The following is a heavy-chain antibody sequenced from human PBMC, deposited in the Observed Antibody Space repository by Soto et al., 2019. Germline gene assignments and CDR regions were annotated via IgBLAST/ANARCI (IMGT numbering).Heavy chain of an antibody. V-gene: IGHV4-34*01. D-gene: IGHD3-16*01. Sequence: QVQLQQWGAGLLKPSETLSLTCAVYGGSFSVYYWSWIRQPPGKGLEWIGEINHSGSTNYNPSLKSRVTISVDTSKNQFSLKLSSVTAADTAVYYCARGGFTLTDYWGQGTLVTVSS. CDR2: INHSGST. CDR1: GGSFSVYY. CDR3: ARGGFTLTDY. J-gene: IGHJ4*02.